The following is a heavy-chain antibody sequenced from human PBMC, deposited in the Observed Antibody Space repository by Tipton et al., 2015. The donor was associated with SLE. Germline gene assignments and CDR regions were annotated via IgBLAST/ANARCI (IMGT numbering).Heavy chain of an antibody. D-gene: IGHD2-2*01. J-gene: IGHJ4*02. CDR2: INHGGST. CDR3: ARVVVECTSISCYNFDS. Sequence: TLSLTCAVYGGSFSDYFWSWIRQPPGKGLEWIGEINHGGSTNYNPSLKSRVTISVDTSKNQFSLILSSVTAADTAVYYCARVVVECTSISCYNFDSWGQGTLVTVSS. CDR1: GGSFSDYF. V-gene: IGHV4-34*01.